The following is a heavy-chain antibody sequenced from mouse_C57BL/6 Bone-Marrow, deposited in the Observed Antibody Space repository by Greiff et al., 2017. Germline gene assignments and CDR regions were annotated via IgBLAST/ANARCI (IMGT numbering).Heavy chain of an antibody. CDR3: ARSGPWDYYGSSDY. Sequence: EVQLQQSGPELVKPGASVKISCKASGYSFTGYYMNWVKQSPEKSLEWIGEINPSTGGTTYNQKFKAKATLTVDKSSSTAYMQLKSLTSEDSAVYYCARSGPWDYYGSSDYWGQGTTLTVSS. V-gene: IGHV1-42*01. J-gene: IGHJ2*01. D-gene: IGHD1-1*01. CDR1: GYSFTGYY. CDR2: INPSTGGT.